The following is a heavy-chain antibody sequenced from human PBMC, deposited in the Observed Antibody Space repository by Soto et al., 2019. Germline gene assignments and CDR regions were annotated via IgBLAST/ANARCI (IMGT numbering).Heavy chain of an antibody. D-gene: IGHD5-12*01. Sequence: SVKVSCNAAGGPFISYAIIWGRQSPGQGLEWMGGIIPIFGTANYAQKFQGRVTITADKSTSTAYMELSSLRSEDTAVYYCARTKTDRDGYMNWFDPWGQGTLVTVSS. V-gene: IGHV1-69*06. CDR1: GGPFISYA. CDR3: ARTKTDRDGYMNWFDP. CDR2: IIPIFGTA. J-gene: IGHJ5*02.